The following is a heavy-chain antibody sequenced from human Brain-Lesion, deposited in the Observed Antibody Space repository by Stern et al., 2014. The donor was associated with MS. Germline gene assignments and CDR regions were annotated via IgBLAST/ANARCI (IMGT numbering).Heavy chain of an antibody. J-gene: IGHJ4*02. CDR3: VAGAQLWL. V-gene: IGHV3-15*01. Sequence: EVQLLESGGGLVKSGGSLRLSCAASGFTFSQAWMGWVRQVPGKGLEWVGHIKSSTDGGTANYAASVKDRFTVSRDNSANMLYLQMNSLTIEDTAVYYCVAGAQLWLWGQGTLVTVSS. CDR1: GFTFSQAW. D-gene: IGHD1-1*01. CDR2: IKSSTDGGTA.